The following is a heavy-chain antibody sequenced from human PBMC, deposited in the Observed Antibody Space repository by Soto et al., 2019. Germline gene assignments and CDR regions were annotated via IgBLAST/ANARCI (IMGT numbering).Heavy chain of an antibody. D-gene: IGHD3-22*01. CDR3: ARVTDYYESSGYFDY. CDR1: GFTFSSYW. V-gene: IGHV3-7*01. J-gene: IGHJ4*02. Sequence: EVQLVESGGGLVQLGGSLRLSCAASGFTFSSYWMSWVRRAPGKGLEGVANIKQDGSEKYYVDSVKGRFTISRDNAKNSLNLQMNSLRAEDTAVYYCARVTDYYESSGYFDYWGQGTLVTVSS. CDR2: IKQDGSEK.